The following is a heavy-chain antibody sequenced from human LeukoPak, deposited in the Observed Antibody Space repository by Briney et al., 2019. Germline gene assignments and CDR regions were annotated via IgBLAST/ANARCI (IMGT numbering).Heavy chain of an antibody. V-gene: IGHV3-7*01. CDR2: IKQDGSEK. J-gene: IGHJ6*02. D-gene: IGHD4-17*01. CDR3: ARGLYGDYGMDV. CDR1: GFSFSNYL. Sequence: QAGGSLTLSCAASGFSFSNYLMTWVRQAPGKGLEWVANIKQDGSEKYYVDSVKGRFTISRDNAENSLFLQMNSLRVEDTAVYYCARGLYGDYGMDVWGQGITVTVSS.